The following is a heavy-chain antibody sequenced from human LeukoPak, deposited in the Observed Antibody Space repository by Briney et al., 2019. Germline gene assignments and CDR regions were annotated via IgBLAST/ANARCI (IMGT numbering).Heavy chain of an antibody. Sequence: SETPSPTCTVSGGSISSGDYYWSWIRQPPGKGLEWIGYIYHSGSTYYNPSLKRRVTISVDTSKNQFSLKLSSVTAADTAVYYCAREVNSSGYYSAFDIWGQGTMVTVSS. CDR1: GGSISSGDYY. CDR2: IYHSGST. J-gene: IGHJ3*02. D-gene: IGHD3-22*01. V-gene: IGHV4-30-4*08. CDR3: AREVNSSGYYSAFDI.